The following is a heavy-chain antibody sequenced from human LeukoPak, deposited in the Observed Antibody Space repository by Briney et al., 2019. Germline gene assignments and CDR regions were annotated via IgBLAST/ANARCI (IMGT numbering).Heavy chain of an antibody. D-gene: IGHD3-3*01. CDR2: IYTSGST. CDR3: ASAPLFGVVIPY. Sequence: PSETLSLTCTVSGGSISSGSYYWSWIRQPAGKGLEWIGRIYTSGSTNYNPSLKSRVTISVDTSKNQFSLKLSSVTAADTAVYYCASAPLFGVVIPYWGQGTLVTVSS. CDR1: GGSISSGSYY. V-gene: IGHV4-61*02. J-gene: IGHJ4*02.